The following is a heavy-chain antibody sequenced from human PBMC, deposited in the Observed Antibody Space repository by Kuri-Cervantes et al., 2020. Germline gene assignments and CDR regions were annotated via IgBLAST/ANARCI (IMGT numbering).Heavy chain of an antibody. J-gene: IGHJ5*02. D-gene: IGHD5-18*01. CDR2: IYYSGST. CDR3: ARDGAAMDLVGWFDP. V-gene: IGHV4-30-4*01. CDR1: GGSISSGDYY. Sequence: SCTVSGGSISSGDYYWSWIRQPPGKGLEWIGYIYYSGSTYYNPSLKSRVTISVDTSKNQFSLKLSSVTAADTAVYYCARDGAAMDLVGWFDPWGQGTLVTVSS.